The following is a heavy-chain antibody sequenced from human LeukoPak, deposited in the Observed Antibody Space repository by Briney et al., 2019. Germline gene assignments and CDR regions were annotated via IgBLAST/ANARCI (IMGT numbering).Heavy chain of an antibody. CDR3: AREGRSRTNTGGDLDY. D-gene: IGHD3-16*01. Sequence: SETLSLTCAVFGGSFNAYYWTWLRQAPGKGVEWIGEINHSGSTNYNPSLKSRFTISVDTSNNQFSLKVTSVTAADTAVYYCAREGRSRTNTGGDLDYWGRGTLVPVSS. V-gene: IGHV4-34*01. CDR1: GGSFNAYY. CDR2: INHSGST. J-gene: IGHJ4*02.